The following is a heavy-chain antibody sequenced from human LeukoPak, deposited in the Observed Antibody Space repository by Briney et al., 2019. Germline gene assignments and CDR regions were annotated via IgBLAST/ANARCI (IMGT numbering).Heavy chain of an antibody. CDR1: GYTFTGHY. D-gene: IGHD1-26*01. V-gene: IGHV1-2*02. Sequence: ASVKVSCKASGYTFTGHYMHWVRQSRGQGREGMAWTNPDSGDTNYAQKFQGRVTMTRDTSISTAYMELSRLRFDDTALYYCTRGGGGATAPSDYWGQGTLVTVSS. CDR3: TRGGGGATAPSDY. CDR2: TNPDSGDT. J-gene: IGHJ4*02.